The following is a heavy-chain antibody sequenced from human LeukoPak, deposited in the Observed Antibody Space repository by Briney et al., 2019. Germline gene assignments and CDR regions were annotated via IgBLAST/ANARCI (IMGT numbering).Heavy chain of an antibody. CDR2: IYHSGST. J-gene: IGHJ4*02. Sequence: SETLSLTCAVSGYSISSGYYWGWIRQPPGKGMEWIGSIYHSGSTYYNPSLKSRVTISVDTSKNQFSLKLSSVTAADTAVYYCARHLGGGRVNGPSANFDYWGQGTLVTVSS. CDR1: GYSISSGYY. D-gene: IGHD2-15*01. V-gene: IGHV4-38-2*01. CDR3: ARHLGGGRVNGPSANFDY.